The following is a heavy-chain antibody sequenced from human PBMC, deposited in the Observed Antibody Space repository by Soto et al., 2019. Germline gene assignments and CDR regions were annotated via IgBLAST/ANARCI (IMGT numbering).Heavy chain of an antibody. CDR2: IYHSGST. J-gene: IGHJ6*02. CDR3: AISTVTTPHYYYGMDV. V-gene: IGHV4-30-2*01. D-gene: IGHD4-17*01. Sequence: PSETLSLTCAVSGGSISSGGYSWSWIRQPPGKGLEWIGYIYHSGSTYYNPSLKSRVTISVDRSKNQFSLKLSSVTAADTAVYYCAISTVTTPHYYYGMDVWGQGTTVTVSS. CDR1: GGSISSGGYS.